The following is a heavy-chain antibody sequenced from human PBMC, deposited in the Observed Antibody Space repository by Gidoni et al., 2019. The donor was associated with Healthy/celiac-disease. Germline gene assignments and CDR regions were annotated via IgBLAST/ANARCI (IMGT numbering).Heavy chain of an antibody. V-gene: IGHV3-48*02. CDR1: GFTFSSYS. D-gene: IGHD6-19*01. J-gene: IGHJ6*02. CDR3: ARDTGYQWLVRGGYYYYGMDV. Sequence: EVQLVESGGGLVQPGGSLRLSCAASGFTFSSYSMNWVRQAPGKGLEWVSYISSSSSTIYYADSVKGRFTISRDNAKNSLYLQMNSLRDEDTAVYYCARDTGYQWLVRGGYYYYGMDVWGQGTTVTVSS. CDR2: ISSSSSTI.